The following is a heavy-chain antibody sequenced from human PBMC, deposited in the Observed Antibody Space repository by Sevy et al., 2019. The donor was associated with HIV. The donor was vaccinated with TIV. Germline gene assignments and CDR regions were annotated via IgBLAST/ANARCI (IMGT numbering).Heavy chain of an antibody. D-gene: IGHD2-2*01. J-gene: IGHJ4*02. CDR3: VRAIGLAGSY. CDR1: GFTFSTYW. CDR2: IKQDGSER. Sequence: GGSLRLSCAASGFTFSTYWMTWVRQAPGKGLEWVANIKQDGSERYYVDSVKGRFTISRDNAKNPVYLQMNSLRAEDTAVYYCVRAIGLAGSYWGQGTLVTVSS. V-gene: IGHV3-7*04.